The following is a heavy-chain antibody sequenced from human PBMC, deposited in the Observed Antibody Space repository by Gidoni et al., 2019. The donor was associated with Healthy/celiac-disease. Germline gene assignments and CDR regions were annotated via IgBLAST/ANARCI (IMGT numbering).Heavy chain of an antibody. D-gene: IGHD4-17*01. J-gene: IGHJ6*02. Sequence: EVQLVESGGGLVQPGGSLRLSCAASGFTFSSYWMSWVRQAPGKGLEWVANIKQDGSEKYYVDSVKGRFTISRDNAKNSLYLQMNSLRAEDTAVYYCARDVRVGNDYGDYTDGYYGMDVWGQGTTVTVSS. CDR3: ARDVRVGNDYGDYTDGYYGMDV. V-gene: IGHV3-7*01. CDR2: IKQDGSEK. CDR1: GFTFSSYW.